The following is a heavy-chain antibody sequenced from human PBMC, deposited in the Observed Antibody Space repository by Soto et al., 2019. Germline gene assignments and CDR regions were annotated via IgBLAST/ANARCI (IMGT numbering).Heavy chain of an antibody. Sequence: SETLALTCTVSGGSVSRSSYYWGWVRQPPGKGLEWIGSVYYSGSTYYNPSLESRVTISVDKSKNQFSLKLMSLSAADTAVYYCGRLEGLATISYYYDYWGQGALVTVSS. CDR2: VYYSGST. CDR1: GGSVSRSSYY. V-gene: IGHV4-39*01. D-gene: IGHD3-9*01. CDR3: GRLEGLATISYYYDY. J-gene: IGHJ4*02.